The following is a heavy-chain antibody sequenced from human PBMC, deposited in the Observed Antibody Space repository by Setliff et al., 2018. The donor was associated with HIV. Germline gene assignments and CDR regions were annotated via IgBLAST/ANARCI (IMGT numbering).Heavy chain of an antibody. V-gene: IGHV3-73*01. J-gene: IGHJ4*02. CDR3: TRPQYFYDIGGSDY. CDR2: IRTKPNAFAT. CDR1: GFTFSAST. Sequence: GESLKISCAASGFTFSASTMHWVRQASGKGLEWVGRIRTKPNAFATAYAASVRGRFTISRDDSMNTAYLQMNSLKIEDTAVYYCTRPQYFYDIGGSDYWGQGTLVTVSS. D-gene: IGHD3-22*01.